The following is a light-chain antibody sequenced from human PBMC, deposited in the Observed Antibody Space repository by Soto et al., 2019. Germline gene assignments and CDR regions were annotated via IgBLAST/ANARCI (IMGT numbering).Light chain of an antibody. V-gene: IGLV3-21*02. CDR2: VDG. CDR3: QVWDSSSDHRVV. CDR1: NIAIKS. Sequence: SSELTQAPSVSVAPGQTARIPCGGTNIAIKSVHWYQQKPGQAPVLVVYVDGDRPSGIPARFSGSNSGNTATLTITRVEAGDEADYHCQVWDSSSDHRVVFGGGTKVTVL. J-gene: IGLJ2*01.